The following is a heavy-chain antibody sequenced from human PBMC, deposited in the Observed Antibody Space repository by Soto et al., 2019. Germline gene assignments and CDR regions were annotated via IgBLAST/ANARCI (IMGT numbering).Heavy chain of an antibody. D-gene: IGHD6-19*01. CDR1: GFTFSSYG. CDR3: AKDLVHVEQWLVRGYYYYGMDV. Sequence: PGGSLRLSCAASGFTFSSYGIHWVRQAPGKGLEWVAVISYDGSNKYYADSVKGRFTISRDNSKNTLYLQMNSLRAEDTAVYYCAKDLVHVEQWLVRGYYYYGMDVWGQGTTVTVSS. V-gene: IGHV3-30*18. J-gene: IGHJ6*02. CDR2: ISYDGSNK.